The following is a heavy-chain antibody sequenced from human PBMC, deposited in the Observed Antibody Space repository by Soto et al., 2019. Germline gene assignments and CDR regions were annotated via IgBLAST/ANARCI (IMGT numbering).Heavy chain of an antibody. CDR1: GYSFTSYW. Sequence: PGESLKISCKGSGYSFTSYWIGWVRQMPGKGLEWMGIIYPGDSDTRYSPSFQGQVTISADKSISTAYLQWSSLKASDTAMYYCARLVVRWLQSDWFDPWGQGTLVTVSS. CDR2: IYPGDSDT. V-gene: IGHV5-51*01. D-gene: IGHD5-12*01. J-gene: IGHJ5*02. CDR3: ARLVVRWLQSDWFDP.